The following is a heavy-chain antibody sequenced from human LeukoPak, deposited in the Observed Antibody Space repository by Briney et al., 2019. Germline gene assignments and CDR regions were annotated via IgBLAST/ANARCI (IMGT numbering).Heavy chain of an antibody. CDR3: AKAGGSGSYFYYYIDV. Sequence: GGSLRLSCAASGFTFSNHAMNWVRQAPGKGLEWVSGVSGTGVKTYYAASVKGRFTISRDNSKTTLYLQINSLRADDTAVYYCAKAGGSGSYFYYYIDVWGKGTTVTVSS. CDR1: GFTFSNHA. V-gene: IGHV3-23*01. D-gene: IGHD3-10*01. CDR2: VSGTGVKT. J-gene: IGHJ6*03.